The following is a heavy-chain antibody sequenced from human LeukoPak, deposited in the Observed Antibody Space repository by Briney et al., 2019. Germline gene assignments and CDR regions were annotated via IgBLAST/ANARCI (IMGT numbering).Heavy chain of an antibody. CDR2: IYPGASDT. Sequence: GESLKISCKGSGYSFTSYWIGWVRQMPGKGLEWMGIIYPGASDTRYSPSFQGQVTISADKSINTAYLQWSSLKASDTAMYYCARHYSGSWYQLASAFDIWGQGTMVTVSS. CDR1: GYSFTSYW. J-gene: IGHJ3*02. D-gene: IGHD6-13*01. CDR3: ARHYSGSWYQLASAFDI. V-gene: IGHV5-51*01.